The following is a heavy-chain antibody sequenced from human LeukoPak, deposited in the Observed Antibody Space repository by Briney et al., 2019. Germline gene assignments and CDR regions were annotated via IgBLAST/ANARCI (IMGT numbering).Heavy chain of an antibody. CDR1: GYTFTSYG. CDR3: ARDRYDFWSGYYNIY. V-gene: IGHV1-18*01. D-gene: IGHD3-3*01. CDR2: ISAYNGNT. J-gene: IGHJ4*02. Sequence: ASVKVSCKASGYTFTSYGISWVRQAPGQGLEWMGWISAYNGNTNYAQKLQGRVTMTTDTSTSTAYMELRSLGSDDTAVYYCARDRYDFWSGYYNIYWGQGTLVTVSS.